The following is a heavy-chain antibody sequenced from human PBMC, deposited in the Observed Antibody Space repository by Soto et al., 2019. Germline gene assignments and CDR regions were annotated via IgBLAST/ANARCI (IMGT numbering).Heavy chain of an antibody. CDR3: ARGARLDWHNDFALDV. V-gene: IGHV1-69*06. CDR1: GDSFNNDG. J-gene: IGHJ6*02. D-gene: IGHD3-9*01. Sequence: QVQLVQSGAEVKKPGSSVKVSCKASGDSFNNDGVNWVRQAPGQGLEWVGGIIPHFGPAKYPQKFQGRATITADTPTNTVCREVLSVTSHDTAIDDWARGARLDWHNDFALDVWGQGTPVTVSS. CDR2: IIPHFGPA.